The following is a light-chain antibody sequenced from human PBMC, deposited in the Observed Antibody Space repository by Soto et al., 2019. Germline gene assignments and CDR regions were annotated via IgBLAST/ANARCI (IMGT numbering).Light chain of an antibody. CDR3: SSYTSSTTLV. Sequence: QSALTQPASVSGSPGQSITISCTGTRSDVGGYNYVSWYQQYPGKAPKLMIYDVSNRPSGVSNRFSGSKSGNTASLTISGLQAEDEADYYCSSYTSSTTLVFGGGTQLTVL. J-gene: IGLJ3*02. CDR2: DVS. CDR1: RSDVGGYNY. V-gene: IGLV2-14*01.